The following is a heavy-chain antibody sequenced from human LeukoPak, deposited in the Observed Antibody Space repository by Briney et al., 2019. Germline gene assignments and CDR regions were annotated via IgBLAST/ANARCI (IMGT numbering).Heavy chain of an antibody. Sequence: GESLKISCQGSGYSFTSYWIGWVRQMPGKGLEWMGIIYPGDSDTRYSPSFQGQVTISADKSISTAYLQWSSLKASDTAVYYCARLGGDSSGQEYPDYWGQGTLVTVSS. V-gene: IGHV5-51*01. CDR1: GYSFTSYW. D-gene: IGHD3-22*01. CDR2: IYPGDSDT. CDR3: ARLGGDSSGQEYPDY. J-gene: IGHJ4*02.